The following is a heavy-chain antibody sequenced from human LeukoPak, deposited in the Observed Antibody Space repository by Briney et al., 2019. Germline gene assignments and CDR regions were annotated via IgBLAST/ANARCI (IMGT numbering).Heavy chain of an antibody. J-gene: IGHJ4*02. D-gene: IGHD2-2*01. Sequence: PSQTLSLTCTVSGGSISSGGYYWSWIRQHPGKGLEWLGYIYYSGSTYYNPSLKSRVTISVDTSKNQFSLKLSSVTAADTAVYYRAREVPAASPHFDYWGQGTLVTVSS. CDR3: AREVPAASPHFDY. V-gene: IGHV4-31*03. CDR1: GGSISSGGYY. CDR2: IYYSGST.